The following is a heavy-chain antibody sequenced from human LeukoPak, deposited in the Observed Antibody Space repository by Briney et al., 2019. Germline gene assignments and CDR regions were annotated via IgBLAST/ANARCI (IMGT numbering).Heavy chain of an antibody. D-gene: IGHD5-24*01. CDR1: GGSLTIGHYY. Sequence: PSETLSLTCTVSGGSLTIGHYYWTWIRQHPGKGLEWIGYIHPSGITDYNLSLQSRVTMSLDTSQNQFSLKLTSVTAADTAIYYGARGQDAFNPGYWGQGTVVTVSS. V-gene: IGHV4-31*03. CDR3: ARGQDAFNPGY. CDR2: IHPSGIT. J-gene: IGHJ4*02.